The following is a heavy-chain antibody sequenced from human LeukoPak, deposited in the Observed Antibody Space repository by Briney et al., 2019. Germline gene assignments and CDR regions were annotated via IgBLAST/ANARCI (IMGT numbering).Heavy chain of an antibody. V-gene: IGHV4-39*01. CDR2: IYYSGST. CDR3: ARRPRAAAGTGLFGY. J-gene: IGHJ4*02. D-gene: IGHD6-13*01. CDR1: GGSISSSSYY. Sequence: SETLSLTRTVSGGSISSSSYYWGWIRQPPGKGLEWIGSIYYSGSTYYNPSLKSRVTISVDTSENQFSLKLSSVTAADTAVYYCARRPRAAAGTGLFGYWGQGTLVTVSS.